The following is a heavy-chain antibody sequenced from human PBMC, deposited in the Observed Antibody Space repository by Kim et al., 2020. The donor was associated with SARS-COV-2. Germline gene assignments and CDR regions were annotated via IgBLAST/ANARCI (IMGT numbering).Heavy chain of an antibody. D-gene: IGHD3-22*01. CDR2: IYYSGST. J-gene: IGHJ5*02. Sequence: SETLSLTCTVSGGSISSSSYYWGWIRQPPGKGLEWIGSIYYSGSTYYNPSLKSRVTISVDTSKNQFSLKLSSVTAADTAVYYCARPARDYDSSGYYYRFDPWGQGTLVTVSA. CDR1: GGSISSSSYY. V-gene: IGHV4-39*01. CDR3: ARPARDYDSSGYYYRFDP.